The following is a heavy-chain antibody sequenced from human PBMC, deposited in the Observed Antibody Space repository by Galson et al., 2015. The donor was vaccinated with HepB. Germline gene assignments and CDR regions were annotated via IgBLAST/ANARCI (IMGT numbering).Heavy chain of an antibody. D-gene: IGHD3-22*01. CDR2: FDPEDGET. CDR1: GYTLTELS. CDR3: ATVPLYYYDSSGYYSNFDY. Sequence: SVKVSCKVSGYTLTELSMHWVRQAPGKGLEWMGGFDPEDGETIYAQKFQGRVTMTEDTSTDTAYMGLSSLRSEDTAVYYCATVPLYYYDSSGYYSNFDYWGQGTLVTVSS. J-gene: IGHJ4*02. V-gene: IGHV1-24*01.